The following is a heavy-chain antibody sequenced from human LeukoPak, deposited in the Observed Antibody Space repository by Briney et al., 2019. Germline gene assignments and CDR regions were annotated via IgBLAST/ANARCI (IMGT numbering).Heavy chain of an antibody. Sequence: ASVKVSCKASGYTFTSYDINWVRQATGQGLEWMGWMNPNSGNTGYAQKFQGRVTMTRNTSISTAYMELSSLRSEDTAVYYCARGGRVTIFGVVIQYYFDYWGQGTLVTVSS. CDR3: ARGGRVTIFGVVIQYYFDY. D-gene: IGHD3-3*01. CDR2: MNPNSGNT. V-gene: IGHV1-8*01. CDR1: GYTFTSYD. J-gene: IGHJ4*02.